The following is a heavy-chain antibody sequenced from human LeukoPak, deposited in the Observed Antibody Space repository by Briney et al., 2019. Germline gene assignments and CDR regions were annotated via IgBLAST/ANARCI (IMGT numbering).Heavy chain of an antibody. CDR1: GFTFSAYH. CDR2: ISWNSGSI. D-gene: IGHD6-19*01. V-gene: IGHV3-9*01. CDR3: AKDKYSSGWYYFDY. J-gene: IGHJ4*02. Sequence: GGSLRLSCAASGFTFSAYHINWVRQAPGKGLEWVSGISWNSGSIGYADSVKGRFTISRDNAKNSLYLQMNSLRAEDTALYYCAKDKYSSGWYYFDYWGQGTLVTASS.